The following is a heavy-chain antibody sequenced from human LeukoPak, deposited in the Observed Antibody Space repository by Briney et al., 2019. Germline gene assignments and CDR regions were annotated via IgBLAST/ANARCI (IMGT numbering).Heavy chain of an antibody. CDR3: ARNRGDPSYLDY. Sequence: GGSLRLSCAASGFTVSNNYMSWVRQAPGKGLECVSVIYSGGTTHNADSVKDRFTISRDNSKNTVYLQMNSLRAEDTAVYYCARNRGDPSYLDYWGQGTLVTVSS. V-gene: IGHV3-66*01. CDR1: GFTVSNNY. CDR2: IYSGGTT. D-gene: IGHD4-17*01. J-gene: IGHJ4*02.